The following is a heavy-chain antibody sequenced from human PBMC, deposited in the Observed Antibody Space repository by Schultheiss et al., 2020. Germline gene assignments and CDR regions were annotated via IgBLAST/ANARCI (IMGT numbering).Heavy chain of an antibody. CDR3: ARVYSSGSD. V-gene: IGHV1-46*01. Sequence: ASVKVSCKASGYTFTGYYMHWVRQAPGQGLQWMGIINPSGGSPSYAQRFQGRVTMTRDTSTSTVYMELSRLRSDDTAVYYCARVYSSGSDWGQGTLVTVSS. CDR1: GYTFTGYY. D-gene: IGHD6-19*01. CDR2: INPSGGSP. J-gene: IGHJ4*02.